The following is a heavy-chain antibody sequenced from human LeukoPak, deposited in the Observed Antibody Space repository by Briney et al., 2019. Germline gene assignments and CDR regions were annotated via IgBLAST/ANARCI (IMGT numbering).Heavy chain of an antibody. Sequence: GGSLRLSCAASGFTFSNYAMSWVRQPPGKGLEWVSSISGSAGYTSYADSVKGRFTTSRDNSKNTLYVQMNSLRAEDTAVYYCAKPRQSSGSYNHPDFDYWGQGTLVTVSS. D-gene: IGHD1-26*01. CDR1: GFTFSNYA. CDR3: AKPRQSSGSYNHPDFDY. V-gene: IGHV3-23*01. CDR2: ISGSAGYT. J-gene: IGHJ4*02.